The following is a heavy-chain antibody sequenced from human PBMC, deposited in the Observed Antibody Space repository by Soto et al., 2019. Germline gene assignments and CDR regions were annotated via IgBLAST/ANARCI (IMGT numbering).Heavy chain of an antibody. Sequence: GGSLRLSCAASGFTFSSYAMSWVRQAPGKGLEWVSAISGSGGSTYYADSVKGRFTISRDNSKNTLYLQMNSLRAEDTAVYYCAKEPPVHDYEAPNYFDYWGQGTLVTVSS. CDR3: AKEPPVHDYEAPNYFDY. D-gene: IGHD4-17*01. V-gene: IGHV3-23*01. CDR2: ISGSGGST. CDR1: GFTFSSYA. J-gene: IGHJ4*02.